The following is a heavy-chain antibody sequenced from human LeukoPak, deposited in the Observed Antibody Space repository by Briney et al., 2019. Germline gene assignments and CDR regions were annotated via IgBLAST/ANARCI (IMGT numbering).Heavy chain of an antibody. CDR3: ARKSVSSGYYYGAFDI. J-gene: IGHJ3*02. V-gene: IGHV3-48*01. CDR2: ISSSSSTI. CDR1: GFTFSSYS. D-gene: IGHD3-22*01. Sequence: GGSLRLSCAASGFTFSSYSMNWVRQAPGKGLEWVSYISSSSSTIYYADSVKGRFTISRDNAKNSLYLQMNRPRAEDTAVYYCARKSVSSGYYYGAFDIWGQGTMVTVSS.